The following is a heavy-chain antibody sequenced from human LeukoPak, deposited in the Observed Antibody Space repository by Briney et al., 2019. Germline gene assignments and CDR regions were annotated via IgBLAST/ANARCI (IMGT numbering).Heavy chain of an antibody. Sequence: PGGSLRLSCAASGFTFAAYSMNWVRQAPGKGLEWVSSVIVPTGSMYYGDSVKGRFTISRDNAMNSLYLQMNSLRAEDTAVYYCARRRYNWNAIDYWGQGTLVTVSS. CDR1: GFTFAAYS. J-gene: IGHJ4*02. D-gene: IGHD1-20*01. V-gene: IGHV3-21*04. CDR3: ARRRYNWNAIDY. CDR2: VIVPTGSM.